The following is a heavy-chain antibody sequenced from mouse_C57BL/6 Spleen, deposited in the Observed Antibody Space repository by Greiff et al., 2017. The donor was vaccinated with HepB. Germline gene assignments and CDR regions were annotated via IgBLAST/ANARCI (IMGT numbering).Heavy chain of an antibody. CDR1: GYTFTSYW. V-gene: IGHV1-61*01. D-gene: IGHD2-1*01. Sequence: QVQLQQSGAELVRPGSSVKLSCKASGYTFTSYWMDWVKQRPGQGLEWIGNIYPSDSETHYNQKFKDKATLTVDKSSSTAYMQLSSLTSEDSAVYYCARSIYYGNYVDYWGQGTTLTVSS. CDR3: ARSIYYGNYVDY. J-gene: IGHJ2*01. CDR2: IYPSDSET.